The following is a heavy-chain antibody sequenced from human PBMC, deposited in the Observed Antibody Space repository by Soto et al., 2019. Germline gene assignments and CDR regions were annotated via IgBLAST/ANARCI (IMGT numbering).Heavy chain of an antibody. CDR1: GYTFTSYA. V-gene: IGHV1-3*01. Sequence: ASVKVSCKASGYTFTSYAMHWVRQAPGQRLEWMGWINAGNGNTKYSQKFQGRVTITRDTSASTAYMELSSLRSEDTAVYYCARVPYPMTTVTKAGRNYYFDYWGQGTLVTVSS. J-gene: IGHJ4*02. CDR3: ARVPYPMTTVTKAGRNYYFDY. D-gene: IGHD4-17*01. CDR2: INAGNGNT.